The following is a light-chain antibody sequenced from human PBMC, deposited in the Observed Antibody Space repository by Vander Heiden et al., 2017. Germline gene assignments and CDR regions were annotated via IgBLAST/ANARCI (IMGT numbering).Light chain of an antibody. Sequence: IVMPQSPATQSVSHGSRATLPCRPSQSVSNKLAWYQQKPGQAPRLLIYGASTRATAIPARFSGSGSGTEFALTMRSLHSEDVALEYFQQYENWPPYTFGQGTKLEIK. V-gene: IGKV3-15*01. CDR1: QSVSNK. CDR2: GAS. J-gene: IGKJ2*01. CDR3: QQYENWPPYT.